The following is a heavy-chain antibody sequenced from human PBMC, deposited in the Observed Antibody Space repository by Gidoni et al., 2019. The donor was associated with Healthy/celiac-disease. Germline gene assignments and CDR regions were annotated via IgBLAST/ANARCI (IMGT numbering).Heavy chain of an antibody. CDR3: AKDYGSGSHSFDY. V-gene: IGHV3-43*01. CDR2: ISWDGSST. CDR1: GLTFDDYT. J-gene: IGHJ4*02. D-gene: IGHD3-10*01. Sequence: EVQLVESGGVVVQPGGSLRLSCAASGLTFDDYTMHWVRQAPGKGLEWVSLISWDGSSTYYADSVKGRFTISRDNSKNSLYLQMNSLRTEDTALYYCAKDYGSGSHSFDYWGQGTLVTVSS.